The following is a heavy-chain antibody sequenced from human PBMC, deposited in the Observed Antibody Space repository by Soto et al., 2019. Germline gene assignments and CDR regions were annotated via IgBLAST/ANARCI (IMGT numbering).Heavy chain of an antibody. D-gene: IGHD5-18*01. J-gene: IGHJ4*02. CDR3: AKDLGDTAMDVSGY. CDR1: GFTFSSYG. V-gene: IGHV3-30*18. Sequence: XGSLILSCAAAGFTFSSYGMHWVRQAPGKGLEWVAVISYDGSNKYYADSVKGRFTISRDNSKNTLYLQMNSLRAEDTAVYYCAKDLGDTAMDVSGYWGQGTLVT. CDR2: ISYDGSNK.